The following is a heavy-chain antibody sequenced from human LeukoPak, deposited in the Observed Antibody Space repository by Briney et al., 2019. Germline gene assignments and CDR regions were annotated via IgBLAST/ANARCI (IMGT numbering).Heavy chain of an antibody. D-gene: IGHD2-2*01. CDR1: GFTYSTYL. Sequence: GGSLRLSCAASGFTYSTYLMRWVRQAPGKGLEWVANINQDGSEKYYVDSVRGRFTISRDNAKNSLYLQMNSLRAEDTAVYYCARDPTSPPYQLLSHYFDYWGQGTLVTVSS. V-gene: IGHV3-7*03. J-gene: IGHJ4*02. CDR2: INQDGSEK. CDR3: ARDPTSPPYQLLSHYFDY.